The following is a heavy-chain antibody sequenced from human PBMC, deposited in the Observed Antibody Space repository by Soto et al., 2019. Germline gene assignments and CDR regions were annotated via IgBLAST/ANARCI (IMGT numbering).Heavy chain of an antibody. CDR1: GYTFTSYG. CDR3: ARSMEWLSPSACLF. D-gene: IGHD3-3*01. J-gene: IGHJ4*02. V-gene: IGHV1-18*01. Sequence: GPSVKVSCKASGYTFTSYGGSWVRLAPGQGLEWMGWISAYNGNTNYAQKLQGRVTMTTDTSTSTAYMELRSLRSDDTAVYYCARSMEWLSPSACLFWGEGTLVTVSS. CDR2: ISAYNGNT.